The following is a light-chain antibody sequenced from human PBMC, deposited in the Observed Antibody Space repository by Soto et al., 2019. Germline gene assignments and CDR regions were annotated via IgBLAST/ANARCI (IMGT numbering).Light chain of an antibody. CDR2: DVT. Sequence: QSALTQPRSVSGSPGQSVTISCAGTSSDVGGYNYVSWYQQHPGTAPKLIIYDVTKWPSGVPDRFSGSKSGNTASLTISGLRAEDESDYFCSSYAGSYTFVFGTGTKVTV. V-gene: IGLV2-11*01. CDR1: SSDVGGYNY. J-gene: IGLJ1*01. CDR3: SSYAGSYTFV.